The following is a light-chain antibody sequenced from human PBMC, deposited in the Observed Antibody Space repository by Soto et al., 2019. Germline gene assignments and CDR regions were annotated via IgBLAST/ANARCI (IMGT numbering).Light chain of an antibody. Sequence: DIQMTQSPSSLSASVGDRVTITCRASQSIRTYLNWYQQKPGKAPKFLIYAASRLQSGVPSRFSGSGSGTDFTLTINSLQPEDFATYYCQQSYSTPRTFGQGTKV. CDR1: QSIRTY. V-gene: IGKV1-39*01. J-gene: IGKJ1*01. CDR3: QQSYSTPRT. CDR2: AAS.